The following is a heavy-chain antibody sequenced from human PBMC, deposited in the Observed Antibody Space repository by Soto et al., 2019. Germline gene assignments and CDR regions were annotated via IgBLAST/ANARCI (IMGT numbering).Heavy chain of an antibody. V-gene: IGHV1-46*01. D-gene: IGHD2-15*01. J-gene: IGHJ6*02. CDR1: GYTFTSYY. Sequence: ASVKVSCKASGYTFTSYYMHWVRQAPGQGLEWMGIINPSGGSTSYAQKFQGRVTMTRDTSTSTVYMELSSLRSEDTAVYYCARIENSMLVPHYYYYGMDVWGQGTTVTVSS. CDR3: ARIENSMLVPHYYYYGMDV. CDR2: INPSGGST.